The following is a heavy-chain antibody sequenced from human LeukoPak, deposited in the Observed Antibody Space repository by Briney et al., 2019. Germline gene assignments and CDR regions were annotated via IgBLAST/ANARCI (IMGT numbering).Heavy chain of an antibody. CDR1: GGTFSSYA. V-gene: IGHV1-69*05. CDR3: ARDGKYYGSGSLFELDYYFDY. Sequence: SVKVSCKASGGTFSSYAVSWVRQAPGQGLEWMGGIIPIFGTANYAQKFQGRVTITTDESTSTAYMELSSLRSEDTAVYYCARDGKYYGSGSLFELDYYFDYWGQGTLVTVSS. D-gene: IGHD3-10*01. J-gene: IGHJ4*02. CDR2: IIPIFGTA.